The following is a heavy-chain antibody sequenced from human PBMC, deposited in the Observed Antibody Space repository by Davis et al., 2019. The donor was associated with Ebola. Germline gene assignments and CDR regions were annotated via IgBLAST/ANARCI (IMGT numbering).Heavy chain of an antibody. V-gene: IGHV1-8*01. CDR1: GYTFTSYD. D-gene: IGHD3-3*01. CDR3: ARCPSPYYDFWSRPDWFDP. CDR2: MNPNSGNT. Sequence: ASVKVSCKASGYTFTSYDINWVRQATGQGLEWMGWMNPNSGNTGYAQKFQGRVTMTRNTSISTAYMELSSLRSEDTAVYYCARCPSPYYDFWSRPDWFDPWGQGTLVTVSS. J-gene: IGHJ5*02.